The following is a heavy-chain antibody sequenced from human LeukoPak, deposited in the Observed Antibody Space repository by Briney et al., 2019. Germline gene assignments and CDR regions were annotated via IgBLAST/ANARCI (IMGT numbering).Heavy chain of an antibody. CDR1: GASISSGPW. V-gene: IGHV4-39*01. CDR3: ARRIRYYTGSGSYYSWFDP. J-gene: IGHJ5*02. CDR2: IYYSGTT. Sequence: SETLSLTCAVSGASISSGPWWSWVRQPPGKGLEWIGSIYYSGTTYYNPSLKSRVTISVDTSKNQFSLKLSSVTAADTAVYYCARRIRYYTGSGSYYSWFDPWGQGTLVTVSS. D-gene: IGHD3-10*01.